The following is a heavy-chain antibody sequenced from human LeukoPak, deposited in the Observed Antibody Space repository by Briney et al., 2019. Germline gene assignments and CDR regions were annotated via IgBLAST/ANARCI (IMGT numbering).Heavy chain of an antibody. Sequence: GGSLRLSRAASGFTFSSYWMSWVRQAPGKGLEWVANIKQDGSEKYYVDSVKGRFTISRDNAKNSLYLQMNSLRAEDTAVYYCATSRTKAAAAQGTFDYWGQGTLVTVSS. D-gene: IGHD6-13*01. V-gene: IGHV3-7*01. J-gene: IGHJ4*02. CDR3: ATSRTKAAAAQGTFDY. CDR1: GFTFSSYW. CDR2: IKQDGSEK.